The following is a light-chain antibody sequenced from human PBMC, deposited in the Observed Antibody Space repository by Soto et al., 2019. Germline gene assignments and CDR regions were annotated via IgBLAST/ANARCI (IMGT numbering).Light chain of an antibody. CDR2: GAS. Sequence: EIVLTQSPGTLSLSPGERATLSCRASQSVSSSYLAWYQQKPGQAPRLLIYGASSRATGIPDRFSGSGSGTDFTLTISRLEPEDWAVYYCQQYGSSPPRYTFGQGTKLEIK. CDR1: QSVSSSY. CDR3: QQYGSSPPRYT. V-gene: IGKV3-20*01. J-gene: IGKJ2*01.